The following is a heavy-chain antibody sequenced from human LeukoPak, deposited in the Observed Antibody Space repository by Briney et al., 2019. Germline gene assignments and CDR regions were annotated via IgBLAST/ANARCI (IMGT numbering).Heavy chain of an antibody. CDR1: GFTSGTYW. CDR3: ARDRGSSGWYEFDY. V-gene: IGHV3-7*01. J-gene: IGHJ4*02. D-gene: IGHD6-19*01. CDR2: IKQDGSEK. Sequence: PGGSLRLSCAASGFTSGTYWMSWVRQAPGEGPEWVANIKQDGSEKYYVDSVRGRFTISRDNAKNSLYLQMNSLRAEDTAVYYCARDRGSSGWYEFDYWGQGTLVTVSS.